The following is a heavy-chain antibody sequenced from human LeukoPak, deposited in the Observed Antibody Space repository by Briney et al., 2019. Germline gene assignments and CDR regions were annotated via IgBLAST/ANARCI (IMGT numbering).Heavy chain of an antibody. J-gene: IGHJ4*02. Sequence: GESLKISCKGSGYSFTSYWIGWVRQMPGKGLEWMGIIYPGDSDTRYSPSYQGQVTISADKSISTAYLQWSSLTASDTAMYYCARLGFYYDSSGYSYYFDYWGQGTLVTVSS. CDR1: GYSFTSYW. CDR2: IYPGDSDT. V-gene: IGHV5-51*01. D-gene: IGHD3-22*01. CDR3: ARLGFYYDSSGYSYYFDY.